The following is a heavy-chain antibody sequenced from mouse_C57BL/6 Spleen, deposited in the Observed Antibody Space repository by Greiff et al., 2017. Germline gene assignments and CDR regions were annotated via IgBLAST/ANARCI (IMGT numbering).Heavy chain of an antibody. V-gene: IGHV3-6*01. CDR2: ISYDGSN. Sequence: EVKLMESGPGLVKPSQSLSLTCSVTGYSITSGYYWNWIRQFPGNKLEWMGYISYDGSNNYNPSLKNRISITCDTSKNQFFLKLNSVTTEDTATYYCARAYDGYSGYFDVWGTGTTVTVSS. CDR3: ARAYDGYSGYFDV. CDR1: GYSITSGYY. D-gene: IGHD2-3*01. J-gene: IGHJ1*03.